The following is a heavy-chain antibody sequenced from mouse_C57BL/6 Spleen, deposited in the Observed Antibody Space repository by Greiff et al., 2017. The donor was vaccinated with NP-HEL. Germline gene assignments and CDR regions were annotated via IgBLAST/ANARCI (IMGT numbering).Heavy chain of an antibody. J-gene: IGHJ4*01. D-gene: IGHD2-2*01. CDR1: GYTFTSYW. CDR3: ARSGGYEGYAMDY. Sequence: VQLQQPGAELVMPGASVKLSCKASGYTFTSYWMHWVKQRPGPGLEWIGEIDPSDSYTNYNQKFKGKSTLTVDKSSSTAYMQLSSLTAEDSAVYYCARSGGYEGYAMDYWGQGTSVTVSS. CDR2: IDPSDSYT. V-gene: IGHV1-69*01.